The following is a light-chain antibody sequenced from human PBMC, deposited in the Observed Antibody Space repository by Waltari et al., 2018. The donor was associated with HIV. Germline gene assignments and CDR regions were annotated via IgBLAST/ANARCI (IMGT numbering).Light chain of an antibody. CDR1: PDIANW. CDR3: QQYSSDFYT. J-gene: IGKJ2*01. Sequence: DIQLTQSPSTLSASVGDNVTITFRASPDIANWLSWYQQKSGKDPKLLIYKTSILEYGVPSRFSGSASGTGFTLTIDSLQPDDVATYYCQQYSSDFYTFGQGTKLEIK. V-gene: IGKV1-5*03. CDR2: KTS.